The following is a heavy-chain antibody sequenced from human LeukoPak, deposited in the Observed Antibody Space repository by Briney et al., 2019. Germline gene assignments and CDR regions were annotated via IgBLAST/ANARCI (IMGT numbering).Heavy chain of an antibody. Sequence: ASVKVSCKASGYTFTSYGISWVRQAPGQGLEWMGWISAYNGNTNYALKLQGRVTMTTDTSTSTAYMELRSLRSDDTAVYYCARTVTQMDWFDPWGQGTLVTVSP. CDR2: ISAYNGNT. D-gene: IGHD4-17*01. CDR3: ARTVTQMDWFDP. V-gene: IGHV1-18*01. CDR1: GYTFTSYG. J-gene: IGHJ5*02.